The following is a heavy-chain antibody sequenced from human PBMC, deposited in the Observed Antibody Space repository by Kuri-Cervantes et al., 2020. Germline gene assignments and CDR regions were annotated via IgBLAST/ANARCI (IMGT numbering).Heavy chain of an antibody. CDR2: IYYSGST. D-gene: IGHD4-17*01. Sequence: ESLKISCTVSGGSISSYYWSWIRQPPGKGLEWIGYIYYSGSTNYNPSLKSGVTISVDTSKNQFSLKLSSVTAADTAVYYCARKGNYGDYVYAFDIWGQGTMVTVSS. V-gene: IGHV4-59*01. J-gene: IGHJ3*02. CDR3: ARKGNYGDYVYAFDI. CDR1: GGSISSYY.